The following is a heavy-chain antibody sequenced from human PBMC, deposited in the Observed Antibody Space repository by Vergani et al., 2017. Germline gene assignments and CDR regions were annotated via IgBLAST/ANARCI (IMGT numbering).Heavy chain of an antibody. D-gene: IGHD3-9*01. V-gene: IGHV4-38-2*02. CDR1: GYSINSDYC. CDR3: ARRSGIVYDIFSGTQYFFDF. J-gene: IGHJ4*02. CDR2: IFHSGNT. Sequence: QVQLQASGPGLVKPSETLSLTCTISGYSINSDYCWGWIRQPPGKGLEWIGSIFHSGNTFYNPSLKSRVTISIDTSNNHFSLRLNSLTAADTAVYYCARRSGIVYDIFSGTQYFFDFWGQGTLVTVSS.